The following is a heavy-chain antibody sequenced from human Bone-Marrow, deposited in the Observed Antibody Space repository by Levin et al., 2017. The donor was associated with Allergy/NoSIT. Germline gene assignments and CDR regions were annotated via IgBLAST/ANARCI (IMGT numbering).Heavy chain of an antibody. J-gene: IGHJ4*02. V-gene: IGHV3-23*01. Sequence: GASVKVSCVASGFTFPLYVMSWVRQAPGKGLEWVAGVSGTTGRTYYADSVKGRFFISRDNSENKVFLQMSSLRADDTAVYYCAKDMSPNTWKDHFDHWGQGTLVTVSS. CDR3: AKDMSPNTWKDHFDH. CDR2: VSGTTGRT. D-gene: IGHD1-1*01. CDR1: GFTFPLYV.